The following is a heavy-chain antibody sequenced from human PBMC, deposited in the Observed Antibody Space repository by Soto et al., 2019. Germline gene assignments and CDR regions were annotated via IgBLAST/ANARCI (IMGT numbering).Heavy chain of an antibody. CDR3: AREIVVVPAADFYYYYGMDV. D-gene: IGHD2-2*01. V-gene: IGHV1-18*01. CDR1: GYTFTSYG. Sequence: ASVKVSCKASGYTFTSYGISWVRQAPGQGLEWMGWISAYNGNTNYAQKLQGRVTMTTDTSTSTAYMELRSLRSDDTAVYYCAREIVVVPAADFYYYYGMDVWGQGTTVTAP. CDR2: ISAYNGNT. J-gene: IGHJ6*02.